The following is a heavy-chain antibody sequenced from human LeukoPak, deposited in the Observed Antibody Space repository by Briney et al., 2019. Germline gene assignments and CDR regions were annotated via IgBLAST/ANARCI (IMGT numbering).Heavy chain of an antibody. CDR1: GFTFSSYW. J-gene: IGHJ6*03. Sequence: GGSLRLSCAASGFTFSSYWMSWVRQAPGKGLEWVTNIKQDGSEKYYVDSVKGRFTISRDNAKNSLYLQMNSLRAEDTAVYYCASDFNWGLFYYYYMDVWGKRTTVTVSS. CDR3: ASDFNWGLFYYYYMDV. CDR2: IKQDGSEK. D-gene: IGHD7-27*01. V-gene: IGHV3-7*01.